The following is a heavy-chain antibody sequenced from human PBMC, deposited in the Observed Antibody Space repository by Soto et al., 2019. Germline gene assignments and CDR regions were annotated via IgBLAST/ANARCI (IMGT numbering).Heavy chain of an antibody. D-gene: IGHD3-10*01. CDR2: IYYSGST. Sequence: QVQLQESGPGLVKPSETLSLTCTVSGGSISSYYWSWIRQPPGKGLEWIEYIYYSGSTNYNPSLKXXVXXLVDASKNQFSLQLRSVSAAATAVYYCASGYGSGTYSTMDYWGQGTLVIVSS. CDR1: GGSISSYY. V-gene: IGHV4-59*01. J-gene: IGHJ4*02. CDR3: ASGYGSGTYSTMDY.